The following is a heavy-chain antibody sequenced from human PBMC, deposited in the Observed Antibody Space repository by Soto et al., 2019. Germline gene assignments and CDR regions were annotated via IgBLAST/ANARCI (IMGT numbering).Heavy chain of an antibody. J-gene: IGHJ6*03. V-gene: IGHV3-11*01. Sequence: PGGSLRLSCAASGFTFSDYYMSWIRQAPGKGLEWVSYISSSGSTIYYADSVKGRFTISRDNAKNSLYLQMNSLRAEDTAVYYCARVGVATVRGNYYYYYYMDVWGKGTTVTVSS. CDR2: ISSSGSTI. CDR3: ARVGVATVRGNYYYYYYMDV. CDR1: GFTFSDYY. D-gene: IGHD3-3*01.